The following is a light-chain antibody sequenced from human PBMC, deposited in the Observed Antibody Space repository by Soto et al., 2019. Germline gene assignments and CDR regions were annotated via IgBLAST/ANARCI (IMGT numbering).Light chain of an antibody. CDR2: GTY. J-gene: IGKJ2*01. CDR3: QQYGPSPLYT. Sequence: VLTQSPGTLSLSPGERATLSCRAGQSVSSGYLAWYQQKPGQAPRLLIYGTYTRATGIPDRFSGSGSGTDFTLTISRLQPEDFAVYYCQQYGPSPLYTFCQVTKLEIK. V-gene: IGKV3-20*01. CDR1: QSVSSGY.